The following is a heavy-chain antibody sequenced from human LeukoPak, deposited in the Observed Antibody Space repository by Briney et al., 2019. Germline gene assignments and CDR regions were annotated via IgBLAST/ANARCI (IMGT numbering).Heavy chain of an antibody. Sequence: ASVKVSCKASGYTFTSYYMHWVRQAPGQGLEWMGIINPSGGSTSYAQKFQGRVTITADESTSTAYMELSSLRSEDTAVYYCARDNNYYGSGNIPFDYWGQGTLVTVSS. V-gene: IGHV1-46*01. CDR3: ARDNNYYGSGNIPFDY. CDR1: GYTFTSYY. J-gene: IGHJ4*02. CDR2: INPSGGST. D-gene: IGHD3-10*01.